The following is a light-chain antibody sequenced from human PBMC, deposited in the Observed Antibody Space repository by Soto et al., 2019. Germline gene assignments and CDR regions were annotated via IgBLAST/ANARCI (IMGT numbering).Light chain of an antibody. J-gene: IGLJ2*01. V-gene: IGLV4-69*01. CDR2: LNNDGSH. CDR1: SGHSSYA. Sequence: QSVLTQSPSASASLGASVKLTCTLSSGHSSYAIAWHQQQPEKGPRYLMKLNNDGSHSKGDGIPDRFSGSSSGTEHYLTISSLQSEDEADYFCQTWGTGIVVFGGGTKLTVL. CDR3: QTWGTGIVV.